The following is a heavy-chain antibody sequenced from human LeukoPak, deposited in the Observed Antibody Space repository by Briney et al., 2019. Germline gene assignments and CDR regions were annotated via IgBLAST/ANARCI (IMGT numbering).Heavy chain of an antibody. CDR2: IYYSGNT. V-gene: IGHV4-30-4*01. CDR3: ARDQNKYDSSGYYYYQYGMDV. Sequence: SQTLSLTCTVSGGSISSGDYYWTWIRQPPGKGLEWIGYIYYSGNTHYNPSPKSRVSISVDTAKNQFSLNLSSVTAADTAVYYCARDQNKYDSSGYYYYQYGMDVWGQGTTVTVSS. J-gene: IGHJ6*02. CDR1: GGSISSGDYY. D-gene: IGHD3-22*01.